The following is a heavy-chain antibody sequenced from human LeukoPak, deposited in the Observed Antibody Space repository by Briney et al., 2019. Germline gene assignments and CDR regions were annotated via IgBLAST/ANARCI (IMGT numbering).Heavy chain of an antibody. D-gene: IGHD1-1*01. CDR2: IYYSGTT. Sequence: SETLSLTCTVSGGSISSGDYYWNWIRQPPGKGLEWIGYIYYSGTTYYKPSLKSRVTMSVDTSKNQFPLNLSSVTAADTAVYYCASSPIANERFDHWGRGALVTVSS. J-gene: IGHJ4*02. CDR1: GGSISSGDYY. CDR3: ASSPIANERFDH. V-gene: IGHV4-30-4*01.